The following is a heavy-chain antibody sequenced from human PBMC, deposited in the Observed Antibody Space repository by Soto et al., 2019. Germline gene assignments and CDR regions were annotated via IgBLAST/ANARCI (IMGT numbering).Heavy chain of an antibody. V-gene: IGHV1-69*01. CDR3: ARVSVGAWLLRYHYFDY. CDR1: GGTFSSYA. Sequence: QVQLVQSGAEVKKPGSSVKVSCKASGGTFSSYAISRVRQAPGQGLEWMGGIIPIFGTANYAQKFQGRVTITADESTSTAYMELSSLRSEDTAVYYCARVSVGAWLLRYHYFDYWGQGTLVTVSS. D-gene: IGHD3-22*01. CDR2: IIPIFGTA. J-gene: IGHJ4*02.